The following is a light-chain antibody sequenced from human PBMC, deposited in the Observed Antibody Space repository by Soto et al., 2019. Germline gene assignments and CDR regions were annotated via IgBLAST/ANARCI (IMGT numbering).Light chain of an antibody. Sequence: EIVLTQSPGTLSVSPGERATLSCRASQTISSNYLAWYQQKPGQAPSLLIYGTSSRATGIPDRFSGSGSVTDFTLTISRLEPEDSAIYYCQQYVSWPFGQGTKVEIK. CDR2: GTS. CDR3: QQYVSWP. V-gene: IGKV3-20*01. CDR1: QTISSNY. J-gene: IGKJ1*01.